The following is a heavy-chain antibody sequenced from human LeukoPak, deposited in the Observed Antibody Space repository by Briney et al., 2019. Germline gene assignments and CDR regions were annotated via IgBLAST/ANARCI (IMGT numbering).Heavy chain of an antibody. J-gene: IGHJ4*02. D-gene: IGHD3-16*02. CDR3: ATEYDYVWGSYLY. CDR2: ISSSSSYI. Sequence: PGGSLRLSCAASGFTFSSYSMNWVRQAPGKGLEWVSSISSSSSYIYYADSVKGRSTISRDNAKNSLYLQMNSLRAEDTAVYYCATEYDYVWGSYLYWGQGTLVTVSS. CDR1: GFTFSSYS. V-gene: IGHV3-21*01.